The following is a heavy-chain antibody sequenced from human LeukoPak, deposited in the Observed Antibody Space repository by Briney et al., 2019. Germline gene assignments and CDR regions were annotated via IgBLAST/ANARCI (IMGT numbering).Heavy chain of an antibody. CDR3: ARVRYSSGWVDY. CDR2: IYHSGST. J-gene: IGHJ4*02. D-gene: IGHD6-19*01. CDR1: GGSISSGGYS. V-gene: IGHV4-30-2*01. Sequence: SETLSLTCAVSGGSISSGGYSWSWIRRPPGKGLEWIGYIYHSGSTYYNPSLKSRVTISVDRSKNQFSLKLSSVTAADTAVYYCARVRYSSGWVDYWGQGTLVTVSS.